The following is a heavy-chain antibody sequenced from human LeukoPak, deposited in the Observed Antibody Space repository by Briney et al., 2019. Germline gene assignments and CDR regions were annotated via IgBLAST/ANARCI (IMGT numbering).Heavy chain of an antibody. CDR3: ARRPNFYGLDV. CDR2: IYLGDSDT. J-gene: IGHJ6*02. Sequence: PGESLKISCKGSGDRFNNYWIGWVRQMPGKGLEWMGIIYLGDSDTRYSPSFQGHVIISADKSINTAYLQWNSLKASDTAMYYCARRPNFYGLDVWGQGTTVTVSS. V-gene: IGHV5-51*01. CDR1: GDRFNNYW.